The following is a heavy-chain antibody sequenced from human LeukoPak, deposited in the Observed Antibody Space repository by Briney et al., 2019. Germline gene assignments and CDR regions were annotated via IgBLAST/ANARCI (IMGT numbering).Heavy chain of an antibody. CDR1: GFTFSNYA. D-gene: IGHD3-16*01. CDR2: ISGSGDST. Sequence: GGSLRLSCAASGFTFSNYAMPWVRQAPGKGLEWVSTISGSGDSTCYSDSVKGRFTISRDNSENTLYLQLNSLRAEDTAVYYCAKGGWGTVLDYWGQGTLVTVSP. V-gene: IGHV3-23*01. CDR3: AKGGWGTVLDY. J-gene: IGHJ4*02.